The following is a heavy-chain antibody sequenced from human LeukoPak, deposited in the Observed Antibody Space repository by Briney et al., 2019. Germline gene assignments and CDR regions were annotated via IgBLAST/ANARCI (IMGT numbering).Heavy chain of an antibody. D-gene: IGHD5-24*01. CDR3: ARGRLQRYYYYYMDV. J-gene: IGHJ6*03. CDR2: ISHSGST. V-gene: IGHV4-34*01. Sequence: PSETLSLTCAVYGGSFSGYYWSWIRQPPGKGLEWIGEISHSGSTNYNPSPKSRVTISVDTSKNQFSLELSSVTAADTAVYYCARGRLQRYYYYYMDVWGKGTTVTVSS. CDR1: GGSFSGYY.